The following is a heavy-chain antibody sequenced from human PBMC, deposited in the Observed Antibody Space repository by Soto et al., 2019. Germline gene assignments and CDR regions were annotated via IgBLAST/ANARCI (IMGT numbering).Heavy chain of an antibody. CDR3: ARTGAAAGTGDWFDP. V-gene: IGHV4-34*01. D-gene: IGHD6-13*01. CDR2: INHSGST. J-gene: IGHJ5*02. Sequence: QVQLQQWGAGLLKPSETLSLTCAVYGGSFSGYYWSWIRQPPGKGLEWIGEINHSGSTNYNPSLKSRVTISVDTSKNQFSLKLSSVTAADTAVYYCARTGAAAGTGDWFDPWGQGTLVTVSS. CDR1: GGSFSGYY.